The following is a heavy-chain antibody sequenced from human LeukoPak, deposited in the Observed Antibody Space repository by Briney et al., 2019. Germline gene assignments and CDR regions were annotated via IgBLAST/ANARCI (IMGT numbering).Heavy chain of an antibody. V-gene: IGHV5-51*01. J-gene: IGHJ5*02. CDR2: IYPGDSDT. D-gene: IGHD2-2*01. Sequence: GESLKISCKGSGYSFTSYCIGWVRQMPGKGLEWMGIIYPGDSDTRYSPSFQGQVTISADKSISTAYLQWSSLKASDTAMYYCARLVSAYIVVVPAAIGWFDPWGQGTLVTVSS. CDR3: ARLVSAYIVVVPAAIGWFDP. CDR1: GYSFTSYC.